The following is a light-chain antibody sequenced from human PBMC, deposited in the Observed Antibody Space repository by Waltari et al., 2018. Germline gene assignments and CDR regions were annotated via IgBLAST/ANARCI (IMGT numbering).Light chain of an antibody. Sequence: EIVLTQSPGTLSVSPGERVTVSCRASQTITGSWLTWYHQKPGQEHRLLIYGASNRAPGIPDRFSGSGSGTDFTLTISRLEPEDSAVYYCQQYDGSVVTFGGGTKVEIK. CDR1: QTITGSW. V-gene: IGKV3-20*01. CDR2: GAS. CDR3: QQYDGSVVT. J-gene: IGKJ4*01.